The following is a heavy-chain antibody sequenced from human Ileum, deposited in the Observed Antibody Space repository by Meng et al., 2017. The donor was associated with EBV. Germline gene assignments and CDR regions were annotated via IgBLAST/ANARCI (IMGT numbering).Heavy chain of an antibody. J-gene: IGHJ4*02. Sequence: QVQLVEAVGGVVQPGRSLRLSCTASGFAFSYFGIHWVRQAPGKGLEWVAAIKYDGSQEWYADSVKGRFTISRDNTRNIMHLQMDSLRVEDTALYYCARDADTSGHLSRYDWWGQGTLVTVSS. D-gene: IGHD3-22*01. CDR3: ARDADTSGHLSRYDW. CDR1: GFAFSYFG. V-gene: IGHV3-33*01. CDR2: IKYDGSQE.